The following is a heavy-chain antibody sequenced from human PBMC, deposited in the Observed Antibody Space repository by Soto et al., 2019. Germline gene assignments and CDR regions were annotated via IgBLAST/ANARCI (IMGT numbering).Heavy chain of an antibody. V-gene: IGHV4-59*08. CDR2: IYYSGST. J-gene: IGHJ4*02. CDR1: GGSVSSYY. D-gene: IGHD5-18*01. CDR3: ARLRDSNINY. Sequence: PSETLSLACTVSGGSVSSYYWGWIRQPPGKGLEWIGYIYYSGSTKYNPSLKSRVTISVDTSKNQFSLKLSSVTAADTAVYYCARLRDSNINYWGQGTLVTVSS.